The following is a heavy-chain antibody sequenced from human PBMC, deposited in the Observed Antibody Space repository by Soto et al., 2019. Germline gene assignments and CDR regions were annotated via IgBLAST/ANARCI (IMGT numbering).Heavy chain of an antibody. CDR3: AREKGGAWLEYYYYGMDV. D-gene: IGHD6-19*01. CDR1: GFTFRSYA. CDR2: ISGSGGST. J-gene: IGHJ6*04. Sequence: PGGSLRLSCAASGFTFRSYAMSWVRQAPGKGPEWVSGISGSGGSTYYADSVKGRFTSSRDNSKNTLYLQMNSLRAEDTAVFYCAREKGGAWLEYYYYGMDVWGKGTTVTVSS. V-gene: IGHV3-23*01.